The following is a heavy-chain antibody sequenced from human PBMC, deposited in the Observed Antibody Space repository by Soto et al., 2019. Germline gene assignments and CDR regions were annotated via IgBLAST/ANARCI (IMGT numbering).Heavy chain of an antibody. CDR1: GFTVSSHY. V-gene: IGHV3-53*01. CDR3: ARIAVAEGDAFDI. Sequence: EVQLVESGGGLIQPGGSLRLSCAASGFTVSSHYMSWVRQAPGKGLEWVSVIYSGGSTYYADSVKGRFTISRDNSKNTLYLQMNSLRAEDTAVYYCARIAVAEGDAFDIWGQGTMVTVSS. D-gene: IGHD6-19*01. CDR2: IYSGGST. J-gene: IGHJ3*02.